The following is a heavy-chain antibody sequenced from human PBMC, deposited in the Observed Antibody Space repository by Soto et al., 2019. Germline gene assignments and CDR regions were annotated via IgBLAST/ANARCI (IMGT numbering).Heavy chain of an antibody. D-gene: IGHD3-16*01. CDR3: AREAHRGAMDNYFDY. V-gene: IGHV3-30-3*01. CDR1: GFTFSSYA. CDR2: ISYDGSNK. Sequence: GGSLRLSCAASGFTFSSYAMHWVRQAPAKGLEWVAVISYDGSNKYYADSVKGRFTISRDNSKNTLCLQMNSLRAEDTAVYYCAREAHRGAMDNYFDYWGQGTLVTVSS. J-gene: IGHJ4*02.